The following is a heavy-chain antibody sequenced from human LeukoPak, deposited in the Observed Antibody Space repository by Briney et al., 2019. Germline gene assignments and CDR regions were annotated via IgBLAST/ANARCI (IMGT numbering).Heavy chain of an antibody. CDR2: ISGSGGST. CDR3: ARDLALTAYSSSTAWFDP. CDR1: GFTFSSYA. D-gene: IGHD6-6*01. Sequence: GGSLRLSCAASGFTFSSYAMSWVRQAPGKGLEWVSAISGSGGSTYYADSVKGRFTISRDNSKNTLYLQMNSLRAEDTAVYYCARDLALTAYSSSTAWFDPWGQGTLVTVSS. J-gene: IGHJ5*02. V-gene: IGHV3-23*01.